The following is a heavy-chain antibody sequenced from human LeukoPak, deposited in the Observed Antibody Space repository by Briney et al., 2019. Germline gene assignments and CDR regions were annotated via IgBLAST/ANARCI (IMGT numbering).Heavy chain of an antibody. CDR2: IDARSGIT. CDR1: GFTFTIFG. CDR3: ARTEIWVQLELDY. V-gene: IGHV3-48*01. J-gene: IGHJ4*02. D-gene: IGHD1-1*01. Sequence: GGSLRLSCAASGFTFTIFGLNWVRQAPGKGPEWVSYIDARSGITYYADSVQGRFTISRDDARESVFLQMDGLRVEDTAVYYCARTEIWVQLELDYWGQGTLVTVSS.